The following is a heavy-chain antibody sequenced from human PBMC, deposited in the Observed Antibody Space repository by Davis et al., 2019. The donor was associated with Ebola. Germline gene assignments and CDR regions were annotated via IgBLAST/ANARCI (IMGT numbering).Heavy chain of an antibody. J-gene: IGHJ4*02. V-gene: IGHV3-30*18. CDR2: ISYDGSNK. Sequence: PGGSLRLSCAASGFTFSSYGMHWVRQAPGKGLEWVAVISYDGSNKYYADSVKGRFTISRDNSKNTLYLQMNSLRAEDTAVYYCAKDEAYYDSSGYPGDYWGQGTLVTVSS. CDR1: GFTFSSYG. D-gene: IGHD3-22*01. CDR3: AKDEAYYDSSGYPGDY.